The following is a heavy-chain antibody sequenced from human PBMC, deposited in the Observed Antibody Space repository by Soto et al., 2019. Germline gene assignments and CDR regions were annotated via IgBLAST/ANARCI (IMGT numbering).Heavy chain of an antibody. J-gene: IGHJ4*02. Sequence: EVQLVESGGGLVQPGGSLRLSCAASGFTFSSYSMNWVRQAPGKGLEWVSYINSGSSTIYYADSVKGRFTISRDNAKNSLYLQLNSLRAEDTAVYYCARDKPRSGYEKFDYWGQGPLVTVSS. D-gene: IGHD3-3*01. CDR2: INSGSSTI. CDR3: ARDKPRSGYEKFDY. CDR1: GFTFSSYS. V-gene: IGHV3-48*01.